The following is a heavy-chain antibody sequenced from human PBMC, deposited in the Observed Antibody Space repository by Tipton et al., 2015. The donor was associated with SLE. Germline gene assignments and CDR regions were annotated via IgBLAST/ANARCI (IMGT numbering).Heavy chain of an antibody. CDR2: VYDSGTT. CDR1: GGSISRSY. J-gene: IGHJ3*02. CDR3: ARGWKIAAIGEGLDI. V-gene: IGHV4-59*01. Sequence: TLSLTCTVSGGSISRSYWSWIRQSPGKGLEWIGFVYDSGTTKYNPSLKSRLTISVDTSKSHFSLKLTSVTAADTAIYYCARGWKIAAIGEGLDIWGQGTMVTVSS. D-gene: IGHD6-13*01.